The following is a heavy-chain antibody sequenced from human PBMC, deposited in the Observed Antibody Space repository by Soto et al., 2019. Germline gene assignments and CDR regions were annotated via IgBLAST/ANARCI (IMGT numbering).Heavy chain of an antibody. D-gene: IGHD3-16*02. CDR2: ISRTGGAA. CDR3: AKAYDYIWGSYPRELDY. V-gene: IGHV3-23*01. Sequence: EVQLLESGGGLVQPGGSLRLSCAVSGFTFSNFAMFWVRQAPGKGLEWVSSISRTGGAAHYADSVNGRFTVSRDNSKNTLFLQMDSLRADETAVYYCAKAYDYIWGSYPRELDYVGQGTLVTVSS. J-gene: IGHJ4*02. CDR1: GFTFSNFA.